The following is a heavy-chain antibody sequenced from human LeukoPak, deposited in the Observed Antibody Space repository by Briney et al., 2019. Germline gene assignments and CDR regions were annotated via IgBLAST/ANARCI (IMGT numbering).Heavy chain of an antibody. CDR3: AKGIAAD. CDR2: ISWNSGSI. V-gene: IGHV3-9*01. CDR1: GFTFDDYA. Sequence: GGSLRLSCAASGFTFDDYAMHWVRQAPGKGLEWVSGISWNSGSIGYADSVKGRFTIPRDNAKNSLYLQMNSLRAEDTALYYCAKGIAADWGQGTLVTVSS. D-gene: IGHD6-13*01. J-gene: IGHJ4*02.